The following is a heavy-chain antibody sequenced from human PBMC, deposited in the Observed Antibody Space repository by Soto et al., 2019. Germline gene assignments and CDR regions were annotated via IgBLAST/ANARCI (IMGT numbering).Heavy chain of an antibody. CDR2: IASSGTPI. Sequence: EVQLVESGGGLAQPGGSLRLSCAASGFTFSDYAMNWVRQVPGKGLEWISQIASSGTPIYYADSVRGRFTISRDNAENSLYLQMNSLRDEDTAVYVCTREGIWGQGTLVTVSS. V-gene: IGHV3-48*02. CDR1: GFTFSDYA. CDR3: TREGI. J-gene: IGHJ4*02.